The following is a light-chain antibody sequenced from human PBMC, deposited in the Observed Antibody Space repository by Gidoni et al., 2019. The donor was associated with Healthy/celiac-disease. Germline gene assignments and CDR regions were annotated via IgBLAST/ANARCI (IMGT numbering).Light chain of an antibody. V-gene: IGLV2-14*01. CDR1: SSDVGGYNY. CDR2: EVS. J-gene: IGLJ1*01. Sequence: QSALTQPASRSGSPGQSITISCTGTSSDVGGYNYVTWSQQHPGKAPKLMIYEVSNRPSGVSNRFSGSKSGNTASLTISGLQAEDEADYYCSSYTSSSLYVFGTGTKVTVL. CDR3: SSYTSSSLYV.